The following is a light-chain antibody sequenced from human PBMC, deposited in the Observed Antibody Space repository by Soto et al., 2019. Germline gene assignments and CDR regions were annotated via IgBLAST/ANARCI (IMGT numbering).Light chain of an antibody. V-gene: IGKV3-11*01. J-gene: IGKJ4*01. CDR1: QSVSSY. CDR3: QQRSNWPPT. Sequence: EIVLTQSPDTLSLSPGERATLSCRASQSVSSYLAWYQQKLGQAPRLPIYDASNRATGIPARFSGSGSGTDFTLTISRLEPEDFAVYYCQQRSNWPPTCRGETKVEIK. CDR2: DAS.